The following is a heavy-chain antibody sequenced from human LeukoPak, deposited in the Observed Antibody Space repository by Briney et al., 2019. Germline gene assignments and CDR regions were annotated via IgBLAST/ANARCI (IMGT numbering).Heavy chain of an antibody. CDR2: ISGSGGST. D-gene: IGHD3-22*01. CDR3: AKGSITMIVVVMPLYFDY. V-gene: IGHV3-23*01. J-gene: IGHJ4*02. CDR1: GFTFSSYG. Sequence: QSGGSLRLSCAASGFTFSSYGMSWVRQAPGKGLEWVSAISGSGGSTYYADSVKGRFTISRDNSKNTLYLQMNSLRAEDTAVYYCAKGSITMIVVVMPLYFDYWGQGTLVTVSS.